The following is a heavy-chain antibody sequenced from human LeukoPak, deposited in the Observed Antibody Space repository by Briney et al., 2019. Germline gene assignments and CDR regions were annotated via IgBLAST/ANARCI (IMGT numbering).Heavy chain of an antibody. CDR3: ARGVVLGEWGPTYNWFDP. CDR1: GGSISSYY. V-gene: IGHV4-4*07. Sequence: SETLSLTCTVSGGSISSYYWSWIRQPAGKGLEWIGRIYTSGSTNYNPSLKSRVTMSVDTSKNQFSLKLSSVTAADTAVYYCARGVVLGEWGPTYNWFDPWGQGTLVTVSS. CDR2: IYTSGST. J-gene: IGHJ5*02. D-gene: IGHD1-26*01.